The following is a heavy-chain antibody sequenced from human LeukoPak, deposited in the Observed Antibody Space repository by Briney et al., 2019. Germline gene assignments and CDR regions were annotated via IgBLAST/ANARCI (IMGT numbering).Heavy chain of an antibody. V-gene: IGHV3-73*01. D-gene: IGHD2-8*01. CDR3: TSPYCSDGVCYPGY. CDR1: GFTLSGSA. Sequence: GGSLRLSWAASGFTLSGSAMHWVRPPSGKGVEWVGRIRSKPNRYPTAYAASVKGRFTISRDDSKSTAYLQMNSLKTEDTAVYYCTSPYCSDGVCYPGYWGQGTRVTVSS. J-gene: IGHJ4*02. CDR2: IRSKPNRYPT.